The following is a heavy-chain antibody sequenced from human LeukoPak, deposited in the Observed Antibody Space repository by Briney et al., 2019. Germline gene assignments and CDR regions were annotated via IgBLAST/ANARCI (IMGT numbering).Heavy chain of an antibody. V-gene: IGHV3-7*01. J-gene: IGHJ3*02. CDR3: ARARGYAPAFDI. CDR1: GFTFSSYW. D-gene: IGHD5-18*01. Sequence: GVLRLSCAASGFTFSSYWMSWVRQAPGKGLEWVANIKQDGSEKYYVDSVKGRFTISRDDAKNSLYLQMNSLRAEDTAVYYCARARGYAPAFDIWGQGTMVTVSS. CDR2: IKQDGSEK.